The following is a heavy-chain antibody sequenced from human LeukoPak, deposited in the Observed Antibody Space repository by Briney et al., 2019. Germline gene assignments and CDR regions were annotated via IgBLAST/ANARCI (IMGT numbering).Heavy chain of an antibody. CDR3: ARDQTGITVAATGWFDP. CDR2: ISNSGTTR. D-gene: IGHD6-19*01. CDR1: GFSFSDYY. Sequence: KTGGSLRLSCAASGFSFSDYYMSWIRQAPGRGLEWVSCISNSGTTRYYADSVKGRFTISRDNAKNSLYLQMNSLRAEDTAVYYCARDQTGITVAATGWFDPWGQGTLVTVSS. V-gene: IGHV3-11*04. J-gene: IGHJ5*02.